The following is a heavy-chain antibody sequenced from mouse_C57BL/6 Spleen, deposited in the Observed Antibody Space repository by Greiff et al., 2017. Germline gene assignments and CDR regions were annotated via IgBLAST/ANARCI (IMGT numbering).Heavy chain of an antibody. V-gene: IGHV3-6*01. Sequence: EVQLQESGPGLVKPSQSLSLTCSVTGYSITSGYYWNWIRQFPGNKLEWMGYISYDGSNNYNPSLKNRISITRDTSKNQFFLKLNYVTTEDTATYYWAREDGDWYFDVWGTGTTVTVSS. J-gene: IGHJ1*03. CDR2: ISYDGSN. CDR1: GYSITSGYY. CDR3: AREDGDWYFDV.